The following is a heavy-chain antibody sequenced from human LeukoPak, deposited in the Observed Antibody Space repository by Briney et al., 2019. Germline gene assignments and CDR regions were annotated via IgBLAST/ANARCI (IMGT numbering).Heavy chain of an antibody. D-gene: IGHD5-24*01. CDR3: ARGGKEMATITTFGY. Sequence: SETLSLTCTVSGGSISSGDYYWSWIRQPPGKGLEWIGYIYYSGSTYYNPSLKSRVTISVDTSKNQFSLKLSSVTAADTAVYYCARGGKEMATITTFGYWGQGTLVTVSS. J-gene: IGHJ4*02. CDR1: GGSISSGDYY. CDR2: IYYSGST. V-gene: IGHV4-30-4*02.